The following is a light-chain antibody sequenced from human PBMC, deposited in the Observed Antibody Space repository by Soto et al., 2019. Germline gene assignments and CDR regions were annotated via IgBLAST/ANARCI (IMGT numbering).Light chain of an antibody. CDR2: EGD. V-gene: IGLV2-23*01. CDR1: SSDVGSYNL. CDR3: CSYAGSSTYV. Sequence: QSALTQPASVSGSPGQSITISCTGTSSDVGSYNLVSWYQQHPGKAPKFIIYEGDKRPSGVSDRFSGSKSGNMASLTISGLQAEDEADYYCCSYAGSSTYVFGTGTQLTVL. J-gene: IGLJ1*01.